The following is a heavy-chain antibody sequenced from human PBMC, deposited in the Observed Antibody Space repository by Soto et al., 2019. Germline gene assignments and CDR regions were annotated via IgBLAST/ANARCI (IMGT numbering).Heavy chain of an antibody. V-gene: IGHV3-49*03. J-gene: IGHJ6*03. CDR2: IRSKAYGGTT. D-gene: IGHD2-15*01. CDR1: GFTFGDYA. Sequence: GGSLRLSCTASGFTFGDYAMSWFRQAPGKGLEWVGFIRSKAYGGTTEYAASVKGRFTISRDDSKSIAYLQMNSLKTEDTAVYYCTRDSLGYCSGGSCYSHDYYYMDVWGKGTTVTVSS. CDR3: TRDSLGYCSGGSCYSHDYYYMDV.